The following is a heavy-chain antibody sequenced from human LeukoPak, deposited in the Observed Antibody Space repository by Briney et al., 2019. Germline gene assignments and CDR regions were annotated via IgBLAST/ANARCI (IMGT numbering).Heavy chain of an antibody. CDR2: INHSGST. J-gene: IGHJ5*02. Sequence: PSETLSLTCAVYGGSFSGYYWSWIRQPPGKGLEWIGEINHSGSTNYNPSLKSRVTISVDTSKNQFSLKLSSVTAADTAVYYCATIWSGYYSYNWFDPWGQGTLVTVSS. CDR1: GGSFSGYY. V-gene: IGHV4-34*01. CDR3: ATIWSGYYSYNWFDP. D-gene: IGHD3-3*01.